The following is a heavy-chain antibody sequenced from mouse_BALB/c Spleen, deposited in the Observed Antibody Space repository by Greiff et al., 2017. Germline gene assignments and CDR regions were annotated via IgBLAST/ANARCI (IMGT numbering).Heavy chain of an antibody. V-gene: IGHV2-4-1*01. D-gene: IGHD1-1*01. J-gene: IGHJ3*01. CDR3: ARMRGTTVGAY. CDR1: GFSLTSYG. Sequence: VQGVESGPGLVQPSQSLSITCTVSGFSLTSYGVHWVRQSPGKGLEWLGVIWSGGSTDYNAAFISRLSISKDNSKSQVFFKMNSLRADDTAIYYCARMRGTTVGAYWGQGTLVTVSA. CDR2: IWSGGST.